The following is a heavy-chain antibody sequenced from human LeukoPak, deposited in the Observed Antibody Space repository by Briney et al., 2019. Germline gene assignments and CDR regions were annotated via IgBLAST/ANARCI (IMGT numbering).Heavy chain of an antibody. CDR3: ARDFRRDGYNPQAFDI. D-gene: IGHD5-24*01. Sequence: GSSVKVSCTASGGTFISYAISWVRQAPGQGLEWMGRIIPILGIANYAQKFQGRVTITADKSTSTAYMELSSLRSEDTAVYYCARDFRRDGYNPQAFDIWGQGTMVTVSS. V-gene: IGHV1-69*04. CDR2: IIPILGIA. J-gene: IGHJ3*02. CDR1: GGTFISYA.